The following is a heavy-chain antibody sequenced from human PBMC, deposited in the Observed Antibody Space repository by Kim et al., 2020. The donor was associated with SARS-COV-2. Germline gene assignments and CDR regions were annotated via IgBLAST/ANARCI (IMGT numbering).Heavy chain of an antibody. CDR1: GFTFSSYG. CDR2: ISYDGSNK. CDR3: ARDRVHSSGWYMGY. D-gene: IGHD6-19*01. J-gene: IGHJ4*02. Sequence: GGSLRLSCAASGFTFSSYGMHWVRQAPGKGLEWVAVISYDGSNKYYADSVKGRFTISRDNSKNTLYLQMNSLRAEDTAVYYCARDRVHSSGWYMGYWGQGTLVTVSS. V-gene: IGHV3-33*05.